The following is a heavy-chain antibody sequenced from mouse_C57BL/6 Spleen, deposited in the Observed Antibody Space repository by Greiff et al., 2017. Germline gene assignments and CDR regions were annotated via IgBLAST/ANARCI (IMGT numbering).Heavy chain of an antibody. J-gene: IGHJ2*01. CDR2: IYPSDSET. CDR1: GYTFTSYW. CDR3: ARGYDGYLFGY. D-gene: IGHD2-3*01. V-gene: IGHV1-61*01. Sequence: QVQLQQPGAELVRPGSSVKLSCKASGYTFTSYWMDWVKQRPGQGLEWIGNIYPSDSETHYNQKFKDKATLTVDKSSSTAYMQLSSLTSEDSAVYYCARGYDGYLFGYWGQGTTLTVSS.